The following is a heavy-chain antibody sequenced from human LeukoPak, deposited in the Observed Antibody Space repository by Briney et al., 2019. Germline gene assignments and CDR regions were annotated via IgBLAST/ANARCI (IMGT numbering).Heavy chain of an antibody. V-gene: IGHV1-18*01. CDR1: GYTFTSYG. D-gene: IGHD2-15*01. CDR2: ISAYNGNT. Sequence: ASVKVSCKASGYTFTSYGISWVRQAPGQGLEWMGWISAYNGNTNYAQKLQGRVTMTTDTSTSTAYMELRSLRSDDTAVYYCARFLFEVEDIVVVVANRDAFDIWGQGTMVTASS. J-gene: IGHJ3*02. CDR3: ARFLFEVEDIVVVVANRDAFDI.